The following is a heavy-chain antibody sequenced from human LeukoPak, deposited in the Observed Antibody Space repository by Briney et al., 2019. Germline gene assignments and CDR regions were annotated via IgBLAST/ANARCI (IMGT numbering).Heavy chain of an antibody. D-gene: IGHD7-27*01. J-gene: IGHJ4*02. CDR2: IRFDGSNE. CDR1: GFTFSSYG. Sequence: GGSLRLSCAASGFTFSSYGMHWVRQAPGKGLEWVAFIRFDGSNEYYADSVKGRFTISRDNAKNSLYLQMNSLRAEDTAVYYCAREAGEAFDYWGQGTLVTVSS. V-gene: IGHV3-30*02. CDR3: AREAGEAFDY.